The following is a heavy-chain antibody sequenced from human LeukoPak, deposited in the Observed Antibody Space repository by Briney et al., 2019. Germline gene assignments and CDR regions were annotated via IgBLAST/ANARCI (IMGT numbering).Heavy chain of an antibody. J-gene: IGHJ4*01. Sequence: PGGSLRLSCTVSGFTVSSNSMSWVRQAPGKGLEWLAYISGSGSDIYFADSVKGRFTISRDNAKNSLYLQMNSLRPEDTALYYCSTDPRLLMYWGHGTLVTVSS. V-gene: IGHV3-11*01. D-gene: IGHD2-8*01. CDR1: GFTVSSNS. CDR3: STDPRLLMY. CDR2: ISGSGSDI.